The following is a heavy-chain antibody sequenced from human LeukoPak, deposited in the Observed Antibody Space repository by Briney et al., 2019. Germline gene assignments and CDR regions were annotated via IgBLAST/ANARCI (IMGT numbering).Heavy chain of an antibody. V-gene: IGHV4-4*07. Sequence: PSETLSLTCSVSGGSISIYYWTWIRQPAGKGLEWIGRIFGSENTNYNPSLKSRVTMSLDRSKNQFSLNLRSVTAADTAVYYCARGDWKSALAPWGQEPRVPFSS. CDR3: ARGDWKSALAP. CDR2: IFGSENT. J-gene: IGHJ5*02. CDR1: GGSISIYY. D-gene: IGHD2-21*02.